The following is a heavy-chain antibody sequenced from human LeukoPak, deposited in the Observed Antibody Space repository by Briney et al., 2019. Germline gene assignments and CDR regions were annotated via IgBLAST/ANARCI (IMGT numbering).Heavy chain of an antibody. D-gene: IGHD2-8*01. CDR1: GFTFSKYA. V-gene: IGHV3-23*01. J-gene: IGHJ3*01. CDR3: AKDSYSRNGVYDAFDV. CDR2: IAIGGGDK. Sequence: GGSLRLSCAVSGFTFSKYAMNWVRQAPGKRLEWVSDIAIGGGDKFYADSVKGRFTISRDDSKNTMYLQMNSLRAEDTAVYYCAKDSYSRNGVYDAFDVWGQGTMVTVSS.